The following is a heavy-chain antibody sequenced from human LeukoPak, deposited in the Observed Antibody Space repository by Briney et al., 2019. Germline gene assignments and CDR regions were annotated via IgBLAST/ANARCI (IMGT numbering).Heavy chain of an antibody. CDR3: ARFSANSSGYPAFFDY. CDR2: IYYSGST. V-gene: IGHV4-59*12. J-gene: IGHJ4*02. Sequence: PSETLSLTCTVSGGSISSYYWSWIRQPPGKGLEWIGYIYYSGSTNYNPSLKSRVTISVDTSKNQFSLKLSSVTAADTAVYYCARFSANSSGYPAFFDYWGQGTLVTVSS. CDR1: GGSISSYY. D-gene: IGHD3-22*01.